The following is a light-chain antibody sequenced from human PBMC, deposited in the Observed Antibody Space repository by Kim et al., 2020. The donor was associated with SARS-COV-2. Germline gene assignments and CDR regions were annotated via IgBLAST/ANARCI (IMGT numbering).Light chain of an antibody. CDR3: QQYDSWPLT. CDR1: QTVFSN. Sequence: SPGERATLSCRASQTVFSNLAWYQQKPGQAPRLLLYSASTRATGTPARFSGSGSGTEFTLTISSLQSEDLAVYYCQQYDSWPLTFGGGTKVDIK. V-gene: IGKV3D-15*01. CDR2: SAS. J-gene: IGKJ4*01.